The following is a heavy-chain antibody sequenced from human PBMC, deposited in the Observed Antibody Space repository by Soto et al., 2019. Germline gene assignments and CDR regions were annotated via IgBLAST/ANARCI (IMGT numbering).Heavy chain of an antibody. CDR3: ASCSGTPYSQVTS. Sequence: QVQLQESGPGLVKPSETLSLTCTVSGGSISSYYWSWIRQPPGKGLEWIGYIYYSGSTNYNPSLKSRVTISVDTSKNQFSLKLSSVTAADTAVYYCASCSGTPYSQVTSWGQGTMVTVSS. CDR2: IYYSGST. D-gene: IGHD2-15*01. J-gene: IGHJ3*01. V-gene: IGHV4-59*01. CDR1: GGSISSYY.